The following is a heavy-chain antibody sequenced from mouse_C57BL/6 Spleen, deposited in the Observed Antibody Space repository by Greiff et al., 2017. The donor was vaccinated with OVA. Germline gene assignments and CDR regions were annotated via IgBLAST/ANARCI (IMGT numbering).Heavy chain of an antibody. CDR1: GFTFSSYA. V-gene: IGHV5-4*01. Sequence: EVMLVESGGGLVKPGGSLKLSCAASGFTFSSYAMSWVRQTPEKRLEWVATISDGGSYTYYPDNVKGRFTISRDNAKNNLYLQMSHLKSEDTAMYYCARDERDSSGYVWCAYWGQGTLVTVSA. D-gene: IGHD3-2*02. CDR2: ISDGGSYT. CDR3: ARDERDSSGYVWCAY. J-gene: IGHJ3*01.